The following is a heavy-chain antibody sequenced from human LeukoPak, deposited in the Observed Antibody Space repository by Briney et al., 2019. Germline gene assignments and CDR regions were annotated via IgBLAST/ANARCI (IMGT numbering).Heavy chain of an antibody. D-gene: IGHD4-23*01. CDR3: AKDLGNYGDYVGWFDP. CDR1: GFTFSSYA. CDR2: IGGSGSHN. Sequence: GGSLRLSCAASGFTFSSYAMSWVRQAPGKGLEWVSAIGGSGSHNYYADSVKGRFTISRDNSRNTLFLQMTSLSPEDTAVYYCAKDLGNYGDYVGWFDPWGQGTLVTVSS. V-gene: IGHV3-23*01. J-gene: IGHJ5*02.